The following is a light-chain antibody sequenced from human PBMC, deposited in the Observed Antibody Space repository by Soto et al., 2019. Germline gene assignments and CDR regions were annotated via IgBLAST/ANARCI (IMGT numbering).Light chain of an antibody. CDR3: QQYHDWPRT. CDR2: GAS. J-gene: IGKJ1*01. V-gene: IGKV3-15*01. CDR1: QSVRSN. Sequence: EIVMRQSPATLSVSPGERATLSCRASQSVRSNLAWYQQKPGQAPRLLISGASTRATGFPARFSGSGSGTEFTLTISSLQSEDFAVYYCQQYHDWPRTFGQGTKV.